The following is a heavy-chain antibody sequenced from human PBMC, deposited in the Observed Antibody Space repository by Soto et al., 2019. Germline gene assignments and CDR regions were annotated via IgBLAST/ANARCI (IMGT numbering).Heavy chain of an antibody. CDR2: VSTSGRST. J-gene: IGHJ4*02. CDR1: GFIFSEST. Sequence: GSLRLSCSASGFIFSESTIYWVRQVPGEGLEAISAVSTSGRSTYYADSVKDRFTISRDNSKNTLFLQMGSLRPEDTAIYYCVKQAHGLDGVAFDYWGQGTQVTVS. V-gene: IGHV3-64D*06. D-gene: IGHD2-15*01. CDR3: VKQAHGLDGVAFDY.